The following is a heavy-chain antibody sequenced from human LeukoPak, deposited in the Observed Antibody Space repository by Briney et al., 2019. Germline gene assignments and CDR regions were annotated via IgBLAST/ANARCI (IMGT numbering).Heavy chain of an antibody. Sequence: ASVKVSCKASGYTFTSYDINWVRQATGQGLEWMGWISAYNGNTNYAQKLQGRVTMTTDTSTSTAYMELRSLRSDDTAVYYCARTTKVDVDYWGQGTLVTVSS. V-gene: IGHV1-18*01. J-gene: IGHJ4*02. CDR1: GYTFTSYD. D-gene: IGHD1-1*01. CDR3: ARTTKVDVDY. CDR2: ISAYNGNT.